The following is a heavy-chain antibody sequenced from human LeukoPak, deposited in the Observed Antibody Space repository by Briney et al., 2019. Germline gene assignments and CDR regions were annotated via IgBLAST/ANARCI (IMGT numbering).Heavy chain of an antibody. Sequence: GRSLRLSCAASGFTFSSYAMHWVRQAPGKGLEWVAVISYDGSNKYYADSVKGRFTISRDNAENTLYLQMNSLRAEDTAVFYCVRGDRIRGLEYWGQGTLVTVSS. CDR2: ISYDGSNK. CDR1: GFTFSSYA. CDR3: VRGDRIRGLEY. J-gene: IGHJ4*02. D-gene: IGHD3-10*01. V-gene: IGHV3-30*04.